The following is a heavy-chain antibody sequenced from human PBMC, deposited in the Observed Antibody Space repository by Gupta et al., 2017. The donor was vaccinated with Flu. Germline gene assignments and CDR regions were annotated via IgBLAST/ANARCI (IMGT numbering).Heavy chain of an antibody. Sequence: GDYAMNWVRQAPGKGLEWVGFIRSKPYGGAPEYAASVKGRFTISRDDSKSIAYLQMNSLKTEDTAVYFCTRDSSNAFYFDYWGQGTLVTVSS. V-gene: IGHV3-49*04. CDR2: IRSKPYGGAP. CDR1: GDYA. CDR3: TRDSSNAFYFDY. J-gene: IGHJ4*02. D-gene: IGHD4-4*01.